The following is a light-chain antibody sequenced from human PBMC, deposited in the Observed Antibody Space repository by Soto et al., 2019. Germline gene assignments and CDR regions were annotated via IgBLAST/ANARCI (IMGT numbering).Light chain of an antibody. Sequence: QLVLTQSPSASASLGASVKLTCTLSSGHSSYAIAWHQQQPEKGPRYLMKLNSDGSHTKGDGIPDRFSGSSSGAGRYLTISSLQSEDEADYYCQTWGTAIHVFGGGTKLTVL. J-gene: IGLJ3*02. CDR2: LNSDGSH. CDR1: SGHSSYA. CDR3: QTWGTAIHV. V-gene: IGLV4-69*01.